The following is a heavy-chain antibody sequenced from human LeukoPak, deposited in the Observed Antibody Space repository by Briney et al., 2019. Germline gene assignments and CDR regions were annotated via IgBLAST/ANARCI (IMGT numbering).Heavy chain of an antibody. CDR3: ARLINEVFDY. D-gene: IGHD1-1*01. Sequence: SETLSLTCTVSGGSISSSSYYWGWIRQPPGKGLGWIGSIYYSGSTYYNPSLKSRVTISVDTSKNQFSLKLSSVTAADTAVYYCARLINEVFDYWGQGTLVTVSS. CDR2: IYYSGST. J-gene: IGHJ4*02. CDR1: GGSISSSSYY. V-gene: IGHV4-39*01.